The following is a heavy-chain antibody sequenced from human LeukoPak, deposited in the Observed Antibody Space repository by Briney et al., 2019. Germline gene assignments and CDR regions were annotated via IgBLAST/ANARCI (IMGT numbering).Heavy chain of an antibody. J-gene: IGHJ4*02. CDR2: IIPIFGTA. CDR3: ARSYPSRYSGSSNYYFDY. Sequence: ASVKVSCKASGGTFSSYAISWVRQAPGQGLEWMGGIIPIFGTANYAQKFQGRVTITADESTSTAYMELSSLRSEDTAVYYCARSYPSRYSGSSNYYFDYWGQGTLVTVSS. V-gene: IGHV1-69*01. D-gene: IGHD1-26*01. CDR1: GGTFSSYA.